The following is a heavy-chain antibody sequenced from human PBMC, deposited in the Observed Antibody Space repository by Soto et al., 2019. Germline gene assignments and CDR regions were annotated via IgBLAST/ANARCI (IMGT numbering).Heavy chain of an antibody. CDR3: ARVAIWFPDSYDSSPYTFENWFDP. CDR2: IYHCRRT. V-gene: IGHV4-38-2*02. Sequence: SETLSLTCTVSGYSISSGYYWGWLLQPPGKGLQWMVGIYHCRRTYYNQSPNNRLTVSIDITNNHLSLILSSFSPAETAGYYFARVAIWFPDSYDSSPYTFENWFDPWGQGTLVTVSS. D-gene: IGHD3-22*01. CDR1: GYSISSGYY. J-gene: IGHJ5*02.